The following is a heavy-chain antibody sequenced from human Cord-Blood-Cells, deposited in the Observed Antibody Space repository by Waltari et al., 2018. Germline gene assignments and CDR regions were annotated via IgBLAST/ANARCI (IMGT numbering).Heavy chain of an antibody. CDR2: FDPEDGET. CDR1: RYPLPELS. V-gene: IGHV1-24*01. Sequence: QVQLVQSGAAVTKPGASVQVSCHVSRYPLPELSMHWVRQAPGKGLEWMGGFDPEDGETIYAQKFQGRVTMTEDTSTDTAYMELSSLRSEDTAVYYCATFYGSYWGQGTLVTVSS. CDR3: ATFYGSY. J-gene: IGHJ4*02. D-gene: IGHD3-10*01.